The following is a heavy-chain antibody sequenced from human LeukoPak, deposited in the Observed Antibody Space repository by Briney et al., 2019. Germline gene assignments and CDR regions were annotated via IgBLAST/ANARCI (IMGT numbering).Heavy chain of an antibody. CDR2: INPNSGGT. CDR3: ARNFYFDSSGYYHY. J-gene: IGHJ4*02. CDR1: GYTFTGYY. D-gene: IGHD3-22*01. V-gene: IGHV1-2*02. Sequence: ASVPVSCQASGYTFTGYYMHWVRQAPGQGLEWMGWINPNSGGTNYAQKFQGRVTMNRDTSISTAYMELSRLRSDDTAVYYCARNFYFDSSGYYHYWGQGALVTVSS.